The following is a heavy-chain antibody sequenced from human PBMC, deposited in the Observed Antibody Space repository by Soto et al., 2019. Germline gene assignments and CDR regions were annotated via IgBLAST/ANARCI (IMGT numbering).Heavy chain of an antibody. V-gene: IGHV3-23*01. CDR1: GFIFSSFA. CDR2: VTAHGGDT. J-gene: IGHJ4*02. D-gene: IGHD2-15*01. Sequence: GGSLRLSCAASGFIFSSFAMTWVRQAPGKGLEWVSTVTAHGGDTYYADSVRGRFTISRDNSKNTLYLQMSGLRVDDTAIYYCAKVASGELRAYWGQGTVVTVSS. CDR3: AKVASGELRAY.